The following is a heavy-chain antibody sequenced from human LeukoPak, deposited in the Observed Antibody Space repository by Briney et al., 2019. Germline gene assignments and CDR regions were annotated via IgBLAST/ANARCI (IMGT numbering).Heavy chain of an antibody. J-gene: IGHJ3*02. Sequence: SVKVSCKASGGTFSSYDISWVRQAPGQGLEWMGRIIPIFGTANYAQKFQGRVTITTDESTSTAYMELSSLRSEDTAVYYCAREVAAAGTRAFDIWGQGTMVTVSS. CDR3: AREVAAAGTRAFDI. D-gene: IGHD6-13*01. CDR2: IIPIFGTA. V-gene: IGHV1-69*05. CDR1: GGTFSSYD.